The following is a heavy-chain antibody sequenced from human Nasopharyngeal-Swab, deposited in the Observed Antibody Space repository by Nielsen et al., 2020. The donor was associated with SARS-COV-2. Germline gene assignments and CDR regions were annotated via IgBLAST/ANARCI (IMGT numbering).Heavy chain of an antibody. V-gene: IGHV3-9*01. Sequence: SLKISCAASGFTFDDYAMHWVRQAPGKGLEWVSGISWNSGSIGYADPVKGRFTISRDNAKSSLYLQMDSLRPEDTAFYYCVKDTQDYYYYYMDVWGTGTTVTVSS. CDR1: GFTFDDYA. CDR3: VKDTQDYYYYYMDV. CDR2: ISWNSGSI. J-gene: IGHJ6*03.